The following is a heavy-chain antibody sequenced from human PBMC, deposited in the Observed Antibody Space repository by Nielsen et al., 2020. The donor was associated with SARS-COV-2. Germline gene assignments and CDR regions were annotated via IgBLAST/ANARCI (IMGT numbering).Heavy chain of an antibody. V-gene: IGHV4-34*01. CDR1: GGSFSGYY. D-gene: IGHD6-19*01. CDR2: INHSGST. Sequence: SETLSLTCAVYGGSFSGYYWSWIRQPPGKGLEWIGEINHSGSTNYNPSLKSRVTISVDTSKNQFSLKLSSVTAADTAVYYCARGEKQWLVRVGGAEYFQHWGQGTLVTVSS. J-gene: IGHJ1*01. CDR3: ARGEKQWLVRVGGAEYFQH.